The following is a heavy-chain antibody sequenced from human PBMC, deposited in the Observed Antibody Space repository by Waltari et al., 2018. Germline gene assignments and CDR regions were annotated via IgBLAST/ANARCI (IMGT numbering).Heavy chain of an antibody. Sequence: QVQLQESGPGLVKPSKTLSLTCTVSGGSISTYSWSWIRQPAGKGLVWIGRSYTSRSTNYNPSLKSRVTMSVDTSKKQFSLRLRSVTAADTAVYYCAREGRVYWDFDYWGQGTLVTVSS. CDR3: AREGRVYWDFDY. D-gene: IGHD2-8*01. J-gene: IGHJ4*02. V-gene: IGHV4-4*07. CDR2: SYTSRST. CDR1: GGSISTYS.